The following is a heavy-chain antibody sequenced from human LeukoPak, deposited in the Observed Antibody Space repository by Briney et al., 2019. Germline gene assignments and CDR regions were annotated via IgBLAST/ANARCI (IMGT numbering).Heavy chain of an antibody. V-gene: IGHV3-7*05. Sequence: GGSLRLSCVASRFTFSGYWMSWVRQAPGKGLEWVANIKQDGSEENYVDSVKGRLTISRDNAKNSLYLQMNSLRAEDTAVYYCARGGYYYGSWGQGTLVTVSS. J-gene: IGHJ4*02. CDR3: ARGGYYYGS. CDR2: IKQDGSEE. CDR1: RFTFSGYW. D-gene: IGHD2-15*01.